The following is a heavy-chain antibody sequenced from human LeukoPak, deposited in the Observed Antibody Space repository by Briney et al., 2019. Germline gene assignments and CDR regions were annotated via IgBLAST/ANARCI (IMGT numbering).Heavy chain of an antibody. CDR3: TRLRHSNTDYYYYYGMDV. V-gene: IGHV3-73*01. D-gene: IGHD2/OR15-2a*01. J-gene: IGHJ6*02. Sequence: GGSLRLSCEASGFTFSGSAMHWVRQASGKGLEWVGRIRSTTDTAYAASVKGRFTISRDDSKNTAYLQMNSLKTEDTAVYYCTRLRHSNTDYYYYYGMDVWGQGTTVTVSS. CDR2: IRSTTDT. CDR1: GFTFSGSA.